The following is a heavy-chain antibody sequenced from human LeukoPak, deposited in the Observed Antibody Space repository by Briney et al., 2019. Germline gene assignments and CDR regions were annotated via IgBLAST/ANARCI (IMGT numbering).Heavy chain of an antibody. V-gene: IGHV4-39*01. CDR3: VRRRDCTSSSCYSGYFDP. Sequence: SEILSLTCTVSGASVSSISYYWGWIRQPPGKAFEWIGTVYYRGNTYYNPTLRGRVTISLDTSKSQFSLKVTSVTAADTAVYYCVRRRDCTSSSCYSGYFDPWGQGTQVTVSS. D-gene: IGHD2-2*01. J-gene: IGHJ5*02. CDR2: VYYRGNT. CDR1: GASVSSISYY.